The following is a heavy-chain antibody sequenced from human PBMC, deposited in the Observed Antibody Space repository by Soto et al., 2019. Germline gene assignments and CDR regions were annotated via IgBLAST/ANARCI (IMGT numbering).Heavy chain of an antibody. J-gene: IGHJ4*02. CDR2: IKSIPAGGTI. V-gene: IGHV3-15*07. Sequence: GGSLRLSCVASGFIFSNAWMNWVRQAPGKGLEWVGRIKSIPAGGTIDYAAPVQDRFTISRDDSKNVVYLQMNNLKTEDTAVYYCATGGYFLDYWGQGTLVTVSS. CDR3: ATGGYFLDY. D-gene: IGHD3-16*01. CDR1: GFIFSNAW.